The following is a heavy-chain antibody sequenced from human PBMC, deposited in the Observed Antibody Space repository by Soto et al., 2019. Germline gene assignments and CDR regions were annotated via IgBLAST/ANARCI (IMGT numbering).Heavy chain of an antibody. CDR1: GGTFSTYT. CDR3: ALDTDSNYNFSHVSYHP. D-gene: IGHD4-4*01. CDR2: IIPIIGII. J-gene: IGHJ5*02. V-gene: IGHV1-69*02. Sequence: QVQLVQSGAEVKKPGSSVKVSCKASGGTFSTYTITWVRQAPGQGLEWMGRIIPIIGIINYAQKFQGRVTISADKFTGTADMELSVPRCDSTAVYYCALDTDSNYNFSHVSYHPWGSGTLVTVSS.